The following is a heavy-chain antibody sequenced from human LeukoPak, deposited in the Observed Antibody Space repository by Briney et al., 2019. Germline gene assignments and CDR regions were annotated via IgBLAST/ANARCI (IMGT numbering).Heavy chain of an antibody. CDR2: IIPVFGTP. V-gene: IGHV1-69*05. Sequence: SVKVSCKASGGTFKKYAICWVRQAPGQGLERLGGIIPVFGTPNYAQKFQGRDTITTDESTTTGYMELSSLKSEDTAVYYCARGGAEAVAGSLDFWGQGTLVTVSS. J-gene: IGHJ4*02. CDR3: ARGGAEAVAGSLDF. CDR1: GGTFKKYA. D-gene: IGHD6-19*01.